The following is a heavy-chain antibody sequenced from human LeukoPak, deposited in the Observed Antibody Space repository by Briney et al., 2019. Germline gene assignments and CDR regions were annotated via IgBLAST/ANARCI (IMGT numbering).Heavy chain of an antibody. D-gene: IGHD3-3*01. V-gene: IGHV4-34*01. Sequence: SETLSLTCAVYGGFFSGYYWTWIRQPPGKGLEWIGEINHSGSTNYNPSLKSRVTISVDTSKNQFSLKLSSVTAADTAVYYCAREPTYYDFWSGYYKPLYYFDYWGQGTLVTVSS. CDR2: INHSGST. CDR1: GGFFSGYY. CDR3: AREPTYYDFWSGYYKPLYYFDY. J-gene: IGHJ4*02.